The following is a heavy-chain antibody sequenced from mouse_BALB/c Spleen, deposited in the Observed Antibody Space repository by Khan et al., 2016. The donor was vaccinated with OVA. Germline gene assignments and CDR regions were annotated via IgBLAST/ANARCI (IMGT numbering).Heavy chain of an antibody. J-gene: IGHJ4*01. Sequence: EVQLVESGPGLVKPSQSLSLTCTVTGYSITSDYAWNWIRPFPGNKLEWMGYISYSGSTNYNPSLKSRISITRDKSKNQFFLQLNSVTTEDTATYYCARDGSRYNYAMDYWGQGTSVTVSS. CDR2: ISYSGST. D-gene: IGHD2-3*01. CDR1: GYSITSDYA. CDR3: ARDGSRYNYAMDY. V-gene: IGHV3-2*02.